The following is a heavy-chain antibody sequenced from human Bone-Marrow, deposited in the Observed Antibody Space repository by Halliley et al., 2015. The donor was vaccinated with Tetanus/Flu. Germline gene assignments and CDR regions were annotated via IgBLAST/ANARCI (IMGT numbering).Heavy chain of an antibody. D-gene: IGHD3-10*01. CDR2: INHSGST. CDR3: ATHGGDGGLSSLFDH. V-gene: IGHV4-34*01. J-gene: IGHJ4*02. CDR1: GGSFSAYY. Sequence: TLSLTCAVYGGSFSAYYWSWIRQPPGKGLEWIGEINHSGSTNYNPSLKSRVTISVDTSKNQLSLKLGSVTAADTATYYCATHGGDGGLSSLFDHWGQGSLVTVSS.